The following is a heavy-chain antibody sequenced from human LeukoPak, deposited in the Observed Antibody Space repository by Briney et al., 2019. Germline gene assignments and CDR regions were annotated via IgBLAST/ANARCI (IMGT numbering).Heavy chain of an antibody. CDR2: INHSGST. CDR1: GGSFSGYY. CDR3: ARAYDSSGYFGY. Sequence: SDTLSLTCAVYGGSFSGYYWSWIRQPPGKGLEWIGEINHSGSTNYNPSLKSRVTISVDTSKNQFSLKLSSVTAADTAVYYCARAYDSSGYFGYWGQGTLVTVSS. D-gene: IGHD3-22*01. J-gene: IGHJ4*02. V-gene: IGHV4-34*01.